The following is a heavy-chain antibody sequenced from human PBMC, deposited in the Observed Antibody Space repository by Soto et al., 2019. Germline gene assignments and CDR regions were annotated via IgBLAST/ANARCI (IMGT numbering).Heavy chain of an antibody. CDR3: ARGGAPDY. V-gene: IGHV3-74*01. Sequence: EVQLVESGGGLVQPGGSLRLSCVASGFTFDYYWMHWVRQAPGEGLMWVSRLQTDGSHPAYADSVKGRFTISRDNAKNTLYLQMNNIRAEAKAVYYGARGGAPDYWGQGTLVTVSS. CDR1: GFTFDYYW. J-gene: IGHJ4*02. CDR2: LQTDGSHP.